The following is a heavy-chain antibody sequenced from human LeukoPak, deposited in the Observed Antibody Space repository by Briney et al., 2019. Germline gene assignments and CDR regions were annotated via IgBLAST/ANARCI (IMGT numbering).Heavy chain of an antibody. J-gene: IGHJ4*02. D-gene: IGHD6-19*01. CDR3: AREYSSGWYSYFDY. Sequence: GGSLRLSCAASGFTLSSYAMSWVRQAPGKGLEWVSAISGSGGSTYYADSVKGRFTISRDNSKNTLYLQMNSLRAEDTAVYYCAREYSSGWYSYFDYWGQGTLVTVSS. CDR2: ISGSGGST. CDR1: GFTLSSYA. V-gene: IGHV3-23*01.